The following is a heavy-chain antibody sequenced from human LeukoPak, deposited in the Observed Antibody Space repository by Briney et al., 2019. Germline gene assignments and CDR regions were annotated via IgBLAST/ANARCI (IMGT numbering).Heavy chain of an antibody. J-gene: IGHJ3*02. CDR3: AKDRRGNWNYVGAFDI. Sequence: GGSLRLSCAASGFTFSNYAMSWVRQAPGKGLEWVSAISESGGSTYYADSVKGRFTISRDNSKNTVYLQMNSLRAEDTAVYYCAKDRRGNWNYVGAFDIWGQGTMVTVSS. CDR2: ISESGGST. CDR1: GFTFSNYA. D-gene: IGHD1-7*01. V-gene: IGHV3-23*01.